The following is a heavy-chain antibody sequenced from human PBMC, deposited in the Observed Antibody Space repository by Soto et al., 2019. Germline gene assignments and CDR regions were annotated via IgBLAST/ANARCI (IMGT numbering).Heavy chain of an antibody. V-gene: IGHV1-3*01. CDR1: GYTFSSYA. D-gene: IGHD1-1*01. CDR2: INAGYGNT. Sequence: QVQLVQSGAEVRKPGASVKVSCKASGYTFSSYAMHWVRQAPGQRLEWMGWINAGYGNTKSSQKFQDRVTISRDTSASTAYMELTSLRSEGTAVYYCARDTGDGTFDFWGQGTLVTVSS. J-gene: IGHJ4*02. CDR3: ARDTGDGTFDF.